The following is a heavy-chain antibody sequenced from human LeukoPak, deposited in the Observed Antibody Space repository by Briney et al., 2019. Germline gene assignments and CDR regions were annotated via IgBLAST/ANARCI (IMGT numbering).Heavy chain of an antibody. J-gene: IGHJ4*02. CDR3: ARAGITFGGVIALFDY. V-gene: IGHV3-11*01. CDR1: GFTFSDYY. CDR2: ISSSGSTI. D-gene: IGHD3-16*02. Sequence: GGSLRLSCAASGFTFSDYYMSWIRQAPGKGLEWVSYISSSGSTIKYVDSVKGRFTISRDNAKNSMYLQMNSLRAEDTGVDYCARAGITFGGVIALFDYWGQGTLVTVSS.